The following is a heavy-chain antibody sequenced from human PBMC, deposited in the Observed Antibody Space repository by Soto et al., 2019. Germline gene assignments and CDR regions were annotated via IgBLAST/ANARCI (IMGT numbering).Heavy chain of an antibody. V-gene: IGHV1-2*04. J-gene: IGHJ5*02. CDR2: INPNSGGT. CDR3: ERDAGITISLRFDP. CDR1: GYTFTGYY. D-gene: IGHD3-3*01. Sequence: QVQLVQSGAEVKKPGASVKVSCKASGYTFTGYYMHWVRQAPGQGLEWMGWINPNSGGTNYAQKFQGWVTMTRDTSISTDYMELSRLRSDDTAVYYCERDAGITISLRFDPWGQGTLVTVSS.